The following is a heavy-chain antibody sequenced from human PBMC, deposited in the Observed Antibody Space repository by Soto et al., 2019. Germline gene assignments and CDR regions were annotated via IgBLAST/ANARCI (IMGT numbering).Heavy chain of an antibody. V-gene: IGHV1-18*01. CDR3: ARDPDGFCSGGSCYGVVTYYFDY. Sequence: ASVKVSCKASGYTFTSYGISWVRQAPGQGLEWMGWISAYNGNTNYAQKLQGRVTMTTDTSTSTAYMELRSLRSDDTAVYYCARDPDGFCSGGSCYGVVTYYFDYWGQGTLVTVSS. CDR2: ISAYNGNT. CDR1: GYTFTSYG. J-gene: IGHJ4*02. D-gene: IGHD2-15*01.